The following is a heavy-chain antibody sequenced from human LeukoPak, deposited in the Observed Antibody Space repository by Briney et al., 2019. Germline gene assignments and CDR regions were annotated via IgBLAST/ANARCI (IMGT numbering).Heavy chain of an antibody. CDR1: GGSFSGYY. V-gene: IGHV4-34*01. J-gene: IGHJ6*03. D-gene: IGHD2-2*01. Sequence: TSETLSLTCAVYGGSFSGYYWSWIRQPPGKGLEWIGEINHSGSTNYNPSLKSRVTISVDTSKNQFSLKLSSVTAADTAVYYCARGGGIVVVPAAARNYYYYMDVWGKGTTVTVSS. CDR2: INHSGST. CDR3: ARGGGIVVVPAAARNYYYYMDV.